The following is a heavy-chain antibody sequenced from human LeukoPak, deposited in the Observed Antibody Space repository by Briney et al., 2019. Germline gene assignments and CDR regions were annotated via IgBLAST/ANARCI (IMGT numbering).Heavy chain of an antibody. V-gene: IGHV3-53*01. CDR1: GFSVSSNY. Sequence: GGSLRLSCAASGFSVSSNYMSWVRQAPGKGLEWVSVIYSGGSTYYADSVKGRFTISRDNSKNTLYLQMNSLRAEDTAVYYCAREGPYTGFDYWGQGTLVTVSS. D-gene: IGHD1-1*01. CDR3: AREGPYTGFDY. CDR2: IYSGGST. J-gene: IGHJ4*02.